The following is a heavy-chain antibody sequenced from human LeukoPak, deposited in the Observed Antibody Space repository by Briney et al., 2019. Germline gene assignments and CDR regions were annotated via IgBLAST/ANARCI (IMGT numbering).Heavy chain of an antibody. D-gene: IGHD3-10*01. V-gene: IGHV1-69*05. CDR1: GGTFTSYA. CDR3: AKARMTMVRGVMRNNCFDP. Sequence: SVKVSCKASGGTFTSYAIRWVRQAPGQGLEWMGGIIPIFGTANYAQKFQGRVTITRDESTSTAYMELSSLRSEDTAVYYCAKARMTMVRGVMRNNCFDPWGRRTLVTVSS. CDR2: IIPIFGTA. J-gene: IGHJ5*02.